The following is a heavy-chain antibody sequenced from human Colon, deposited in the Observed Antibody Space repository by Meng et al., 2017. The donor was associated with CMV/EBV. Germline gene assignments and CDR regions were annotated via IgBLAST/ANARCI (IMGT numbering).Heavy chain of an antibody. CDR1: GGSISTSSFY. CDR2: IYYSGST. D-gene: IGHD1-14*01. Sequence: SETLSLTCTVSGGSISTSSFYWSWIRQPPGKGLEWIGYIYYSGSTNYNPSLKSRVTISADTSRNQFSLKLSSVTAADTAVYYCARDGGNQYFDYWGQGTLVTVSS. CDR3: ARDGGNQYFDY. V-gene: IGHV4-61*01. J-gene: IGHJ4*02.